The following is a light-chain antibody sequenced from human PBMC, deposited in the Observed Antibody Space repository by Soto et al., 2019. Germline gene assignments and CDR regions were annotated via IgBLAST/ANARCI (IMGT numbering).Light chain of an antibody. J-gene: IGKJ3*01. CDR2: GAS. CDR3: QQYNNWPPILT. Sequence: EIVMTQSPATLSVSPGERAALSCRASQSVSSNLAWYQQRPGQAPRLLIYGASTRATGVPARFSGSGSGTEFTLTISSPQSEDFAVYYCQQYNNWPPILTFGPGTKVDIK. CDR1: QSVSSN. V-gene: IGKV3-15*01.